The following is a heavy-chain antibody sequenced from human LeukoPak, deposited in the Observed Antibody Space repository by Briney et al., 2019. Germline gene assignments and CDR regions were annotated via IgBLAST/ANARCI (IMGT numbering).Heavy chain of an antibody. CDR3: ARDRYSYGYPDAFDI. D-gene: IGHD5-18*01. Sequence: ASVKVSCTASGYTFTSYGISWVRQAPGQGLEWMGWISAYNGNTNYAQKLQGRVTMTTDTSTSTAYMELRSLRSDDTAVYYCARDRYSYGYPDAFDIWGQGTMVTVSS. CDR2: ISAYNGNT. V-gene: IGHV1-18*01. J-gene: IGHJ3*02. CDR1: GYTFTSYG.